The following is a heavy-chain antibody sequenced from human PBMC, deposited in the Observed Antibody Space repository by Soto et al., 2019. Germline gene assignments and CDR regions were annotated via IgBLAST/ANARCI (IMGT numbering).Heavy chain of an antibody. D-gene: IGHD3-10*01. CDR2: MNPNSGNT. CDR3: ARILASRYYGSGSYPYYYGMDV. CDR1: GYTFTSYD. Sequence: ASVKVSCKSSGYTFTSYDINWVRQATGQGLEWMGWMNPNSGNTGYAQKLQGRVTMTTDTSTSTAYMELRSLRSDDTAVYYCARILASRYYGSGSYPYYYGMDVWGQGTTVTVSS. J-gene: IGHJ6*02. V-gene: IGHV1-8*01.